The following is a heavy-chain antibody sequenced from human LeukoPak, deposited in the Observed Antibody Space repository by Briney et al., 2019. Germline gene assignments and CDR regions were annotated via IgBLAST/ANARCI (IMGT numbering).Heavy chain of an antibody. J-gene: IGHJ4*02. V-gene: IGHV3-74*01. CDR2: INSDGSST. D-gene: IGHD1-20*01. Sequence: GGSLRLSCAASGFTFSSYWMHWVRQTPQKGLVWVSRINSDGSSTSHADSVKGRFTISRDNAKNTLYLQMNSLGAEDTAVYYCARDLLTGFDYWGQGTLVTVPS. CDR3: ARDLLTGFDY. CDR1: GFTFSSYW.